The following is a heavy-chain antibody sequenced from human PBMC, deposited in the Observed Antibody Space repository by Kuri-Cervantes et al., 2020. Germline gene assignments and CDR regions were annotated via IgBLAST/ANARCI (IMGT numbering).Heavy chain of an antibody. Sequence: GESLKISCAASGFTFSSYDMHWVRQATGKGLEWVSAIGTAGDTYYPGSVKGRFTISRENAKNSLYLQMNSLRAGDTAVYYCARDCSSAAEGCAYGMDVWGQGTKVTVSS. CDR2: IGTAGDT. CDR3: ARDCSSAAEGCAYGMDV. J-gene: IGHJ6*02. V-gene: IGHV3-13*01. CDR1: GFTFSSYD. D-gene: IGHD2-15*01.